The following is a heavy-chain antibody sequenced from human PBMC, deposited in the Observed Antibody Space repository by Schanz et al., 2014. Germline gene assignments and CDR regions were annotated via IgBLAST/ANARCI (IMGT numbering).Heavy chain of an antibody. V-gene: IGHV4-4*07. CDR3: AREIESSMIRGVID. CDR2: IYNSGKT. J-gene: IGHJ4*02. CDR1: GGSISSEY. Sequence: QVQLQESGPALVKPSETLSLTCTVSGGSISSEYWSWIRQPAGKGLEWIGRIYNSGKTNYNPSLESRVSMSVDTSKKQLSLKLRSVSAADTAVYYCAREIESSMIRGVIDWGQGTLVTVSS. D-gene: IGHD3-10*01.